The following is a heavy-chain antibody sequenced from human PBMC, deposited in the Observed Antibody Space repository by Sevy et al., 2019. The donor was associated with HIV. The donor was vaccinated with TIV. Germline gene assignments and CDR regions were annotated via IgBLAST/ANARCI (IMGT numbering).Heavy chain of an antibody. Sequence: SETLSLTCTVSGGSISSYYWSWIRQPAGKGLEWIGRIYTSGSTNYNPSLKSRVTMSVDTSKNQFSLKLSSVTAADTAVYYCARDRRWKVVVAADYCMDVWGQGTTVTVSS. D-gene: IGHD2-15*01. CDR3: ARDRRWKVVVAADYCMDV. CDR1: GGSISSYY. V-gene: IGHV4-4*07. CDR2: IYTSGST. J-gene: IGHJ6*02.